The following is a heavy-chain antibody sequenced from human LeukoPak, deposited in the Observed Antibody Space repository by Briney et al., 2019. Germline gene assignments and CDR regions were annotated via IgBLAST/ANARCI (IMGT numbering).Heavy chain of an antibody. Sequence: GGSLRLSCAASGFTFNSYSVNWVRQAPGKGLERVSYISSSGSTTYYADSVKGRFTVSRDNAKNSLYLQMNSLRADDTAVYYCARVKGYYGSGSSPYDYWGQGTVVTVSS. V-gene: IGHV3-48*04. CDR3: ARVKGYYGSGSSPYDY. CDR2: ISSSGSTT. J-gene: IGHJ4*02. CDR1: GFTFNSYS. D-gene: IGHD3-10*01.